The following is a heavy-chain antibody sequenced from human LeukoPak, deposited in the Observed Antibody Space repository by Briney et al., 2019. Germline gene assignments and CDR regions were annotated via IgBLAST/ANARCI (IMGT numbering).Heavy chain of an antibody. D-gene: IGHD3-22*01. V-gene: IGHV4-34*01. Sequence: SETLSLTCAVYGGSFSGYYWSWVRQPPGKGREWIGEINHSGSTNYNPSLTSRVTISVDTPKNQFSLKLSSVTAADTAAYYCARGRLYYYDSSGPATRRRTYNWFDPWGQGTLVTVSS. CDR3: ARGRLYYYDSSGPATRRRTYNWFDP. CDR2: INHSGST. CDR1: GGSFSGYY. J-gene: IGHJ5*02.